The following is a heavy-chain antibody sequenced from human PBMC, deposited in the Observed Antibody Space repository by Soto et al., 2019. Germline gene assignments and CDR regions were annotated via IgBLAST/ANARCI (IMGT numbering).Heavy chain of an antibody. V-gene: IGHV4-31*03. Sequence: TSETLSLTCTVSGGSISSGGYYWSWIRQHPGKGLERIGYIYYSGSTYYNPSLKSRVTISVDTSKNQFSLKLSSVTAADTAVYYCARSYGDYSFIWGKGTTVTVSS. CDR1: GGSISSGGYY. CDR2: IYYSGST. CDR3: ARSYGDYSFI. J-gene: IGHJ6*04. D-gene: IGHD4-17*01.